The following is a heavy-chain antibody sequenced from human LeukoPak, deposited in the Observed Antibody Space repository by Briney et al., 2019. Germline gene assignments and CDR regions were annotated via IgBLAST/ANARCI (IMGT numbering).Heavy chain of an antibody. D-gene: IGHD5-18*01. CDR2: ISVYNGNK. Sequence: ASVKVSCKASGYTFTSYVFSWVRQPPGQGLDGMGWISVYNGNKNYAQRLQGRVTMTTDTSTSTAYMELRSLRSDDTAVYYCARDRSVPYSPGGDYWGQGTLVTVSS. V-gene: IGHV1-18*04. J-gene: IGHJ4*02. CDR3: ARDRSVPYSPGGDY. CDR1: GYTFTSYV.